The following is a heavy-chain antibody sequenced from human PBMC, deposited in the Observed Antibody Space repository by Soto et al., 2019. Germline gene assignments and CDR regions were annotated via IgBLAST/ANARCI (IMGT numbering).Heavy chain of an antibody. V-gene: IGHV3-48*02. CDR3: FVWGTTFDY. Sequence: EVQLVESGGGLVQPGGSLRLSCAASGFTFSSYSMNWVRQTPGKGLEWVSYISSSSSTIYYADSVKGRFTISRDNAKNSLYLQMNSLRYEDTAVYYCFVWGTTFDYWGQGTLVTVSS. J-gene: IGHJ4*02. CDR2: ISSSSSTI. CDR1: GFTFSSYS. D-gene: IGHD1-1*01.